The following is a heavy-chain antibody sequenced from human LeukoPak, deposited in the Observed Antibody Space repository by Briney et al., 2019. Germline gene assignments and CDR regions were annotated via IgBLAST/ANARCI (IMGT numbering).Heavy chain of an antibody. CDR2: ISGSGGST. J-gene: IGHJ4*02. D-gene: IGHD3-16*01. Sequence: GGSLRLSCAASGFTFSSYAMSWVRQAPGKGLEWVSAISGSGGSTYYADSVKGRFTISRDNSKNTLYLQMNSLRAEDTAVYYCAKDLGVRYGIARQFDYWGQGTLVTVSS. CDR1: GFTFSSYA. CDR3: AKDLGVRYGIARQFDY. V-gene: IGHV3-23*01.